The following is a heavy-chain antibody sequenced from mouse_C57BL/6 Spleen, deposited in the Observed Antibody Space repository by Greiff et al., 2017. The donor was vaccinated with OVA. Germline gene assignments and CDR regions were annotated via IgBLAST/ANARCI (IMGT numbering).Heavy chain of an antibody. CDR1: GFTFSDYY. J-gene: IGHJ4*01. Sequence: EVMLVESEGGLVQPGSSMKLSCTASGFTFSDYYMAWVRQVPEKGLEWVANINYDGSSTYYLDSLKSRFIISRDNAKNILYLQMSSLKSEDTATYYCARDDSEGAMDYWGQGTSVTVSS. D-gene: IGHD2-13*01. V-gene: IGHV5-16*01. CDR3: ARDDSEGAMDY. CDR2: INYDGSST.